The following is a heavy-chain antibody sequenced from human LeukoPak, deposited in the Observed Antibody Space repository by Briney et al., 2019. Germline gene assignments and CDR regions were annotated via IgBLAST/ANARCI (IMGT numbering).Heavy chain of an antibody. CDR1: GYSISSGYY. V-gene: IGHV4-38-2*02. CDR2: IYHSGST. D-gene: IGHD3-22*01. Sequence: SETLSLTCTVSGYSISSGYYWGWIRQPPGKGLEWIGSIYHSGSTYYNPSLKSRVTISVDTSKNQFSLKLSSVTAADTAVYYCARGDYYYDSSGYLGYWGQGTLVTVSS. CDR3: ARGDYYYDSSGYLGY. J-gene: IGHJ4*02.